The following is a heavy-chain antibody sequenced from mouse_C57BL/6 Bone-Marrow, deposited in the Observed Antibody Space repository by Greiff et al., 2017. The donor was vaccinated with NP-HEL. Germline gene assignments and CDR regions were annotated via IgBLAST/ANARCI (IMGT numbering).Heavy chain of an antibody. D-gene: IGHD2-5*01. CDR2: INPYNGGT. CDR3: ARWDSNYWYFDV. J-gene: IGHJ1*03. V-gene: IGHV1-19*01. CDR1: GYTFTDYY. Sequence: VQLQQSGPVLVKPGASVKMSCKASGYTFTDYYMNWVKQSHGKSLEWIGVINPYNGGTSYNQKFKGKATLTVDKSSSTAYMVLNSLTSEDSSVYYCARWDSNYWYFDVWGTGTTVTVSS.